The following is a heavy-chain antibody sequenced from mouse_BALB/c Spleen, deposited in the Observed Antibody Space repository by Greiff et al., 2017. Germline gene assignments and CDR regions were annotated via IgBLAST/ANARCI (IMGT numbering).Heavy chain of an antibody. CDR3: ARRGADY. J-gene: IGHJ2*01. CDR1: GFTFSSYG. CDR2: ISSGGSYT. Sequence: EVMLVESGGDLVKPGGSLKLSCAASGFTFSSYGMSWVRQTPDKRLEWVATISSGGSYTYYPDSVKGRFTISRDNAKNTLYLQMSSLKSEDTAMYYCARRGADYWGQGTTLTVSS. V-gene: IGHV5-6*02.